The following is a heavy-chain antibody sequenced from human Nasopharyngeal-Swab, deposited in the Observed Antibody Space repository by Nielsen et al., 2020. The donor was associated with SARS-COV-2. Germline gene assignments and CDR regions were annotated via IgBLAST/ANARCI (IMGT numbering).Heavy chain of an antibody. Sequence: GESLKISCSASGFTFSTYTMNWVRQAPGKGLEWVSLITGGADSTYYADSVKGRFTISRDNSRNKVYLHMNSLRADDTAIYYCAKDLVPDGHNDFDYWGQGTLVTVSS. CDR1: GFTFSTYT. CDR3: AKDLVPDGHNDFDY. CDR2: ITGGADST. D-gene: IGHD1-1*01. V-gene: IGHV3-23*01. J-gene: IGHJ4*01.